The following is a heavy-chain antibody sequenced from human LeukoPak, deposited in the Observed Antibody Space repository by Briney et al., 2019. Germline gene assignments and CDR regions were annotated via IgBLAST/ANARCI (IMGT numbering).Heavy chain of an antibody. V-gene: IGHV4-31*03. D-gene: IGHD2-2*01. CDR3: ARGRELGYCSSTSCRIHYFDY. Sequence: PSETLSLTCTVSGGSISSGGYYWSWIRQHPGKGLEWIGYIYYSGSTYYNPSLKSRVTISVDTSKNQFSLKLGSVTAADTAVYYCARGRELGYCSSTSCRIHYFDYWGQGTLVTVSS. CDR1: GGSISSGGYY. CDR2: IYYSGST. J-gene: IGHJ4*02.